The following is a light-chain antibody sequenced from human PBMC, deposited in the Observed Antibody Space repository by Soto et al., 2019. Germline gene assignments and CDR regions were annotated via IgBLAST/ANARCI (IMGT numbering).Light chain of an antibody. CDR2: GAS. J-gene: IGKJ1*01. CDR3: QQYNNWPPWT. CDR1: QNIRNN. Sequence: EVVMTQSPASLSVSPGERVTLSCRASQNIRNNLAWYQQKPGQSPRLLISGASTREAGVPGRFSGSGSGTESTLIISSLQSEDFAIYYCQQYNNWPPWTFGQGTKV. V-gene: IGKV3-15*01.